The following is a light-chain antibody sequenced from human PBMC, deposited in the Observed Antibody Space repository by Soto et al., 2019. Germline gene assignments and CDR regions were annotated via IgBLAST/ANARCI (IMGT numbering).Light chain of an antibody. CDR1: SSNIGAGYD. V-gene: IGLV1-40*01. CDR2: GNS. J-gene: IGLJ1*01. CDR3: QSYDSSLSGPV. Sequence: QSVLTQPPSVSGAPGQRVTISCTGSSSNIGAGYDVHWYQQLPGTAPKLLIYGNSNRPSGVPDRFSGSKSGTSASLAITGLQAEAEADYYCQSYDSSLSGPVFGTGTKLTVL.